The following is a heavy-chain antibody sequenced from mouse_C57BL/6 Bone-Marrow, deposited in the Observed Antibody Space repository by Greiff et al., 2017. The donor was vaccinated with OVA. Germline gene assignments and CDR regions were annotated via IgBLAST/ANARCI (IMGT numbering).Heavy chain of an antibody. CDR3: AKNSFNYYGSAWFAY. CDR2: IWRGGST. CDR1: GFSLTSYG. Sequence: VHLVESGPGLVQPSQSLSITCTVSGFSLTSYGVHWVRQSPGKGLEWLGVIWRGGSTDYNAAFMSRLSITKDNSKSQVFFKMNSLQADDTAIYYCAKNSFNYYGSAWFAYWGQGTLVTVSA. V-gene: IGHV2-5*01. J-gene: IGHJ3*01. D-gene: IGHD1-1*01.